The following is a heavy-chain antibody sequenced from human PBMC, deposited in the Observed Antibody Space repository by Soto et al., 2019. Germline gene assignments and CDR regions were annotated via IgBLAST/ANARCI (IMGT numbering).Heavy chain of an antibody. CDR2: IYYSGST. J-gene: IGHJ5*02. D-gene: IGHD4-17*01. CDR3: AKLPWAGYGGIFDP. Sequence: SETLSLTCTVSGGSISNYYWTWIRQPPGKGLEWIGYIYYSGSTNYNPSLKSRVTISVDTSKNQFSLKLSSVTAADTAVYYCAKLPWAGYGGIFDPWGQGTLVTVSS. CDR1: GGSISNYY. V-gene: IGHV4-59*01.